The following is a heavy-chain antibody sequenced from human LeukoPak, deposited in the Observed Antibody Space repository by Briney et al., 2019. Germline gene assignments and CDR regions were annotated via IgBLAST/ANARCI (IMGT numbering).Heavy chain of an antibody. Sequence: PGGPLRLSCAASGFTFDDYAMHCVRQAPGKGREWVSGISWNSGSMGYADSVMGLFTISRDNAKNSLYLRMNSLRAEDTALYYCAKAVWSTVTTLVDYWGQGALVTVSS. V-gene: IGHV3-9*01. J-gene: IGHJ4*02. CDR3: AKAVWSTVTTLVDY. D-gene: IGHD4-17*01. CDR2: ISWNSGSM. CDR1: GFTFDDYA.